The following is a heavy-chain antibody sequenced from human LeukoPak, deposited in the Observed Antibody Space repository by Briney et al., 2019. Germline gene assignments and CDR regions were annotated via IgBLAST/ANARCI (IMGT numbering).Heavy chain of an antibody. D-gene: IGHD3-10*01. CDR2: MNPNSGNT. CDR3: AKPVTMVRGVISPAAFDI. J-gene: IGHJ3*02. Sequence: GASVKVSCKASGYTFTSYDINWVRQATGQGLEWMGWMNPNSGNTGYAQKFQGRVTMTRNTSISTAYMELSSLRSEDTAVYYCAKPVTMVRGVISPAAFDIWGQGTMVTVSS. CDR1: GYTFTSYD. V-gene: IGHV1-8*01.